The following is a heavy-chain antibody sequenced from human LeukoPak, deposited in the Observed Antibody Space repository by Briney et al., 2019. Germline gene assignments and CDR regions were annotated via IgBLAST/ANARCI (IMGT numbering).Heavy chain of an antibody. Sequence: ASVTVSCKVSGYTLTELSMHWVRQAPGKGLEWRGGFDPEDGETIYAQKFQGRVTMTEDTSTDTAYMELSSLRSQDTAVYYCATDVSGGYSYGGDYWGQGTLVTVSS. CDR3: ATDVSGGYSYGGDY. D-gene: IGHD5-18*01. V-gene: IGHV1-24*01. J-gene: IGHJ4*02. CDR1: GYTLTELS. CDR2: FDPEDGET.